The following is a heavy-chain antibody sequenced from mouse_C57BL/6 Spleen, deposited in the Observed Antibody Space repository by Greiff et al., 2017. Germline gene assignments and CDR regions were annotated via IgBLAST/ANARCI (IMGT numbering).Heavy chain of an antibody. D-gene: IGHD1-1*01. Sequence: QVQLQQPGAELVKPGASVKLSCKASGYTFTSYWMQWVKQRPGQGLEWIGEIDPSDSYTNYNQKFKGKATLTVDTSSSTAYMQLSSLTSEDSAVYYCARPLYYGSSPFAYWGQGTLVTVSA. V-gene: IGHV1-50*01. CDR3: ARPLYYGSSPFAY. CDR2: IDPSDSYT. CDR1: GYTFTSYW. J-gene: IGHJ3*01.